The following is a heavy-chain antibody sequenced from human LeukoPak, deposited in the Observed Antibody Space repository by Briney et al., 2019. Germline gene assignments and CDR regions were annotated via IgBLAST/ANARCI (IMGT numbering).Heavy chain of an antibody. V-gene: IGHV4-59*08. J-gene: IGHJ1*01. CDR1: GGSISGYY. D-gene: IGHD6-19*01. CDR3: ARGITGGWYGDFQH. CDR2: IYYSGST. Sequence: PSETLSLTCTVSGGSISGYYWSWIRQPPGKGLEWVGYIYYSGSTNYNPSLKSRVTILVDTSKNQFSLKLSSVTAADTAVYYCARGITGGWYGDFQHWGQGTLVTVSS.